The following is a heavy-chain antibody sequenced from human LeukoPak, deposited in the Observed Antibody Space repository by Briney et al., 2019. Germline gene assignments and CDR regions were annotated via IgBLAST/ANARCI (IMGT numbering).Heavy chain of an antibody. CDR3: ARDFSSGWFDY. Sequence: PGGSLRLSCAASGFTFSDIYMSWIRQAPGKGLEWISYISSSGSTIYYAASVKGRFTISRDNAKNSLYLQMDSLRAEDTAVYYCARDFSSGWFDYWGQGTLVTVSS. D-gene: IGHD6-19*01. J-gene: IGHJ4*02. CDR2: ISSSGSTI. V-gene: IGHV3-11*01. CDR1: GFTFSDIY.